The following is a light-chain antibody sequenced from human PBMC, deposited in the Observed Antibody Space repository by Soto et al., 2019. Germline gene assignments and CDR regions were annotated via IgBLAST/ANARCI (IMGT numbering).Light chain of an antibody. CDR2: AAS. CDR1: QGISNY. J-gene: IGKJ1*01. V-gene: IGKV1-27*01. CDR3: QKYNSAPQT. Sequence: DITLTQAPSTLSASVGDSVTITCRASQGISNYLAWYQQKPGKVPKLLIYAASTLQSGVPSRFSGSGSGTDFTLTISSLQPEDVATYYCQKYNSAPQTFGQGTKVDIK.